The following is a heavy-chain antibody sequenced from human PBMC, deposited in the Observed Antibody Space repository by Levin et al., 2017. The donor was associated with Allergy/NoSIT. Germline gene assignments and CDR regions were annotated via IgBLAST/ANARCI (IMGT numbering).Heavy chain of an antibody. D-gene: IGHD3-10*01. CDR3: ARGSVGGYYGSGSYYNPGFDY. CDR2: ISYDGSNK. CDR1: GFTFSSYA. J-gene: IGHJ4*02. V-gene: IGHV3-30-3*01. Sequence: GESLKISCAASGFTFSSYAMHWVRQAPGKGLEWVAVISYDGSNKYYADSVKGRFTISRDNSKNTLYLQMNSLRAEDTAVYYCARGSVGGYYGSGSYYNPGFDYWGQGTLVTVSS.